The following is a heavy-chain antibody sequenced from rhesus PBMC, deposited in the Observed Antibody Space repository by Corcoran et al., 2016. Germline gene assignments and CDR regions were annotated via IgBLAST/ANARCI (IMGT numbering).Heavy chain of an antibody. CDR3: ARRYCTSTTCYAGYFDY. D-gene: IGHD2-2*01. CDR1: GFSLSTCGMG. J-gene: IGHJ4*01. Sequence: QVTLKESGPALVKPTQTLTLTCTFSGFSLSTCGMGVGWIRQPPGTTLEWLAHIYWDDDKRYSTSLKSRLTISKDTSKNQVVLTMTNMDPVDTATYYCARRYCTSTTCYAGYFDYWGQGVLVTVSS. V-gene: IGHV2-1*01. CDR2: IYWDDDK.